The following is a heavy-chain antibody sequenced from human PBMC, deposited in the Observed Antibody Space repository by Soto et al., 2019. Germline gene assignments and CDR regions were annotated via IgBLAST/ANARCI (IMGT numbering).Heavy chain of an antibody. CDR2: TRPNNGNT. D-gene: IGHD6-13*01. V-gene: IGHV1-18*01. CDR3: AVFRSSWFGDGRLDS. CDR1: GYTFSIYG. Sequence: ASVKVSCKASGYTFSIYGINWVRQAPGQGLEWMGWTRPNNGNTKYAQNLQGHVTISADKSTSKAYLQWNSLEASDTAIYYCAVFRSSWFGDGRLDSWGPGTLVTVTS. J-gene: IGHJ4*02.